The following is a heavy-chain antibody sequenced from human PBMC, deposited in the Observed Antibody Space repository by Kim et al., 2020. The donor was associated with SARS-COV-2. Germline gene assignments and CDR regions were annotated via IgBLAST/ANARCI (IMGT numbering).Heavy chain of an antibody. Sequence: ASVKVSCKASGYTFTSYAITWVRQAPGQGLEWMGWISAYNGNTNYAQKLQGRVTMTTDTSTSTAYMELRSLRSDDTAVYYCARDRIVATFPPQFDYWGQGTLVTVSS. V-gene: IGHV1-18*01. CDR3: ARDRIVATFPPQFDY. CDR2: ISAYNGNT. CDR1: GYTFTSYA. D-gene: IGHD5-12*01. J-gene: IGHJ4*02.